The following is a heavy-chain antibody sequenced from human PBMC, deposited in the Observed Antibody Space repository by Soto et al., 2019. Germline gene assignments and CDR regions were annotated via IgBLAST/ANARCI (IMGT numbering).Heavy chain of an antibody. CDR1: GGSISSYY. CDR2: IYYSGST. J-gene: IGHJ3*02. V-gene: IGHV4-59*01. CDR3: ARVPLEMVTILAFDI. Sequence: PSETLSLTCTVSGGSISSYYWSWIRQPPGRGLEWIGYIYYSGSTSYNPSLKSRVTISVDTSKNQFSLKLSSVTAADTAVYYCARVPLEMVTILAFDIWGQGTMVTVSS. D-gene: IGHD5-18*01.